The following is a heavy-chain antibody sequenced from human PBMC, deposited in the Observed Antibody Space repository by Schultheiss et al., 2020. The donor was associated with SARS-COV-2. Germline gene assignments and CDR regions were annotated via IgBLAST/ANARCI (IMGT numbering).Heavy chain of an antibody. CDR2: IYYSGST. CDR3: ARDIPYSSGWFAADY. CDR1: GGSFSGYY. V-gene: IGHV4-59*01. J-gene: IGHJ4*02. D-gene: IGHD6-19*01. Sequence: SETLSLTCGVYGGSFSGYYWSWIRRPPGKGLEWIGYIYYSGSTNYNPSLKSRVTISVDKSKNQFSLKLSSVTAADTAVYYCARDIPYSSGWFAADYWGQGTLVTVSS.